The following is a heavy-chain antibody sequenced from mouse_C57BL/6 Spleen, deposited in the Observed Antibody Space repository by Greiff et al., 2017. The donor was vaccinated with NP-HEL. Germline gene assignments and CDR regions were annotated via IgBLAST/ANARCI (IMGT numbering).Heavy chain of an antibody. Sequence: EVQLQQSGAELVKPGASVKLSCTASGFNFKDYYMHWVKQRTEQGLEWIGRIDPEDGETKYAPKFQGKVTITADTSTNTAYLQLSSLTSEDTAVYYCARRDYSNDEDWYFDVWGTGTTVTVSS. CDR2: IDPEDGET. CDR3: ARRDYSNDEDWYFDV. D-gene: IGHD2-12*01. J-gene: IGHJ1*03. V-gene: IGHV14-2*01. CDR1: GFNFKDYY.